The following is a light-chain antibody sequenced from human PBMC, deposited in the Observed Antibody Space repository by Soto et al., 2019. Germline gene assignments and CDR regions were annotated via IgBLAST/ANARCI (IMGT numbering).Light chain of an antibody. CDR1: SSDIASYKF. CDR3: SSATNTDTLVV. CDR2: EVN. V-gene: IGLV2-14*01. J-gene: IGLJ2*01. Sequence: QSALTQPASVSGSPGQSITISCTGTSSDIASYKFVSWFQHHPGKAPKLLIYEVNNRPSGISNRFSGSKSGNTASLIISGLQPEDEANYFCSSATNTDTLVVFGGGTQLTVL.